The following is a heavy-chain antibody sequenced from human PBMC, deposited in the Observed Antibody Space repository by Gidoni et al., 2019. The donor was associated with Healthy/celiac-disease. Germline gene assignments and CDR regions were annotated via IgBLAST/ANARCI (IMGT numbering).Heavy chain of an antibody. V-gene: IGHV4-34*01. CDR2: INHSGST. CDR3: AREAALTVTTYDY. J-gene: IGHJ4*02. D-gene: IGHD4-17*01. Sequence: QVQLQHWGAGLFKPSETLSLTCAVYGGSFSGYYWRWIRQPPGKGLEWIGEINHSGSTNYNPSLKSRVTISVDTSKNQFSLKLSSVTAADTAVYYCAREAALTVTTYDYWGQGTLVTVSS. CDR1: GGSFSGYY.